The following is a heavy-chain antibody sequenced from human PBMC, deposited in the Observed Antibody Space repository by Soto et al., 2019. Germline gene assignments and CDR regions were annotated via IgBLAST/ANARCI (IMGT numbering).Heavy chain of an antibody. CDR3: ARGDATRGSTLLGR. D-gene: IGHD2-2*01. CDR1: GFTFSSYW. CDR2: INSAGTTT. V-gene: IGHV3-74*01. Sequence: EVQLVESGGGLVQPGGSLRLSCAASGFTFSSYWMHWVRQAPGKGLVWVSNINSAGTTTTYSDSVKGQFTISSDNATNSLYLPMNSQTAQESDGYDCARGDATRGSTLLGRWSQGTLDIVSP. J-gene: IGHJ1*01.